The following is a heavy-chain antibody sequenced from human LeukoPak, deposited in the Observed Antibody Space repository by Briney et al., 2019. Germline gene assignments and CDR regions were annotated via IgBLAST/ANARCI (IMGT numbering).Heavy chain of an antibody. Sequence: GSSVKVSCKASGGTFSSYAISWVRQAPGQGLEWMGGIIPIFGTANYAQKFQGRVTITADESTSTAYMELSSLRSEDTAVYYCARAVAAAGHDPDWFDPWGQGTLVTVSS. D-gene: IGHD6-13*01. CDR2: IIPIFGTA. CDR3: ARAVAAAGHDPDWFDP. CDR1: GGTFSSYA. J-gene: IGHJ5*02. V-gene: IGHV1-69*01.